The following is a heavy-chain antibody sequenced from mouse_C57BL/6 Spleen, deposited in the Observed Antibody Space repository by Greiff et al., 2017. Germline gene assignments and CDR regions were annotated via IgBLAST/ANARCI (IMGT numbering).Heavy chain of an antibody. CDR1: GFTFSSYA. Sequence: EVQRVESGGGLVKPGGSLKLSCAASGFTFSSYAMSWVRQTPEKRLEWVATISDGGSYTYYPDNVKGRFTISRDNAKNNLYLQMSHLKSEDTAMYYCARDPYYYGSSYLYYFDYWGQGTTLTVSS. J-gene: IGHJ2*01. CDR2: ISDGGSYT. D-gene: IGHD1-1*01. V-gene: IGHV5-4*01. CDR3: ARDPYYYGSSYLYYFDY.